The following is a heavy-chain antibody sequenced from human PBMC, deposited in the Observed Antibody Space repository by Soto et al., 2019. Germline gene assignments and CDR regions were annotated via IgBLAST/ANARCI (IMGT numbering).Heavy chain of an antibody. J-gene: IGHJ4*02. CDR3: AKVSSGWSLGPNYFDY. V-gene: IGHV3-9*01. D-gene: IGHD2-8*01. Sequence: QTGGSLRLSCAASGFTFDDYAMHWVRQAPGKGLEWVSGISWNSGSIGYADSVKGRFTISRDNAKNSLYLQMNSLRAEDTALYYCAKVSSGWSLGPNYFDYWGQGTLVTVSS. CDR2: ISWNSGSI. CDR1: GFTFDDYA.